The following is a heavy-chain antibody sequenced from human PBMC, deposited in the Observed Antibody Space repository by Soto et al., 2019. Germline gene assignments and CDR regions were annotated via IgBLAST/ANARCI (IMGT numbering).Heavy chain of an antibody. CDR1: GGSITPYY. CDR3: VRDCYSSSCFDL. Sequence: QVQLQESGPGLVKPSETLSLTCTVSGGSITPYYWSRIRQPPGKRLEWIGYISSSGFTNYNPSLNSRVTISVDTSKNQFSLKLSSVTAADTAVYYCVRDCYSSSCFDLWGQGTLVTVSS. D-gene: IGHD6-13*01. CDR2: ISSSGFT. J-gene: IGHJ4*02. V-gene: IGHV4-59*01.